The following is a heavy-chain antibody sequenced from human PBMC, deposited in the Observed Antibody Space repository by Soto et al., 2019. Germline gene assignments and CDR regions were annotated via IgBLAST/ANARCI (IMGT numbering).Heavy chain of an antibody. Sequence: GESLKISCKGSGYSFTSYWIGWVRQMPGKGLEWMGIIYPGDSDTRYSPSFQGQVTISADKSISTAYLQWSSLKASDTAMYYCARLRITMIVVVPGPPDYWGQGTLVTVSS. D-gene: IGHD3-22*01. CDR1: GYSFTSYW. CDR3: ARLRITMIVVVPGPPDY. J-gene: IGHJ4*02. V-gene: IGHV5-51*01. CDR2: IYPGDSDT.